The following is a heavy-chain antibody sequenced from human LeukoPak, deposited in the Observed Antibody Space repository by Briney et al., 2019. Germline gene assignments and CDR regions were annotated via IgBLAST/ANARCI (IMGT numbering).Heavy chain of an antibody. J-gene: IGHJ5*02. CDR1: GGSISSYY. V-gene: IGHV4-59*01. D-gene: IGHD2-15*01. CDR3: ARDLYIGEGWFDP. Sequence: PSETLSLTCTVPGGSISSYYWSWIRQPPGKGLEWIGYIYYSGSTNYNPSLKSRVTISVDTSKNQFSLKLSSVTAADTAVYYCARDLYIGEGWFDPWGQGTLVTVSS. CDR2: IYYSGST.